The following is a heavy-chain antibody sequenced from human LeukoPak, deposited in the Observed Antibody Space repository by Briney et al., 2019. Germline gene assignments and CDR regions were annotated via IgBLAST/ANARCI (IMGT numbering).Heavy chain of an antibody. J-gene: IGHJ4*02. CDR1: GGSISSYY. CDR2: IYTSGST. D-gene: IGHD3-22*01. V-gene: IGHV4-4*07. CDR3: AGDYYGSSGYLYYFDY. Sequence: PSETLSLTCTVSGGSISSYYWSWIRQPAGKGLEWIGRIYTSGSTNYNPSLKSRVTISVDKSKNQFSLKLSSVTAADTAVYYCAGDYYGSSGYLYYFDYWGQGTLVTVSS.